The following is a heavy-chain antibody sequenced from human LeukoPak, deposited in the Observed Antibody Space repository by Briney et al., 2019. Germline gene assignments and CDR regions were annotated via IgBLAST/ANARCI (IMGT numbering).Heavy chain of an antibody. CDR3: ARENSGSYREFDY. D-gene: IGHD1-26*01. CDR1: GEPFTGYY. J-gene: IGHJ4*02. Sequence: SETLSLTCAVYGEPFTGYYWSWIRQSPERGLEWLGEIHHSGSTNYNPSLKRPVTLSVDASRNEVSLKVDSVTAADTAVFYCARENSGSYREFDYWGQGTLVTVSS. CDR2: IHHSGST. V-gene: IGHV4-34*01.